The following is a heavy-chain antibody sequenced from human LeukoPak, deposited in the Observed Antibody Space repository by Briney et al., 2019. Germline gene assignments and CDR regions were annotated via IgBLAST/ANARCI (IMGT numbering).Heavy chain of an antibody. CDR2: ISSSSSYI. CDR3: ARTRHDYGGNSRRAFDI. Sequence: TGGSLRLSCAASGFTFSSYEMNWVRQAPGKGLEWVSSISSSSSYIYYADSVKGRFTISRDNAKNSLYLQMNSLRAEDTAVYYCARTRHDYGGNSRRAFDIWGQGTMVTVSS. CDR1: GFTFSSYE. J-gene: IGHJ3*02. V-gene: IGHV3-21*01. D-gene: IGHD4-23*01.